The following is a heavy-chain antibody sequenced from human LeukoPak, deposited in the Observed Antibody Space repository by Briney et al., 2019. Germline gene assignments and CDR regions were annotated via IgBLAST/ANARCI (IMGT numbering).Heavy chain of an antibody. V-gene: IGHV3-23*01. CDR3: LGNYPDRRGYFWYFDL. CDR1: GVAFSNHA. CDR2: LGGTSGVA. Sequence: GGSLRLSCAASGVAFSNHALSWVRQTPGKGLEWVSGLGGTSGVAFYGDSVKGRLTISRDNSKNTLYLQMNSLRAEDTALYNCLGNYPDRRGYFWYFDLWGRGTLVTVSS. J-gene: IGHJ2*01. D-gene: IGHD3-22*01.